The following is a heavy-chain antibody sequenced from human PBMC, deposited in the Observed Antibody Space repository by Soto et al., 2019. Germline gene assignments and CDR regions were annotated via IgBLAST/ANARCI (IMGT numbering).Heavy chain of an antibody. CDR2: INHSGST. D-gene: IGHD2-15*01. CDR3: VRRSGVVVAARWIDY. J-gene: IGHJ4*02. CDR1: GGSFSGYY. V-gene: IGHV4-34*01. Sequence: SETLSLTCAVYGGSFSGYYWSWIRQPPGKGLEWIGEINHSGSTNYNPSLKSRVTISVDTSKNQFSLKLSSVTAADTAVYYCVRRSGVVVAARWIDYWGQGTLVTVSS.